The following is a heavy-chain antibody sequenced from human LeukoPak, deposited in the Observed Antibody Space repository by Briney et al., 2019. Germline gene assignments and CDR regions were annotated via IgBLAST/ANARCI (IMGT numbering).Heavy chain of an antibody. Sequence: GGSLRLSCAASGFTFSSYWMSWVRQAPGKGLEWVANIKQDGSEKYYVDSVKGRFTISRDNAKKSLYLQMNSLRAEDTALFYCAKGAGNRGYYYYMDVWGKGTTVTISS. D-gene: IGHD1-1*01. J-gene: IGHJ6*03. CDR1: GFTFSSYW. CDR3: AKGAGNRGYYYYMDV. V-gene: IGHV3-7*03. CDR2: IKQDGSEK.